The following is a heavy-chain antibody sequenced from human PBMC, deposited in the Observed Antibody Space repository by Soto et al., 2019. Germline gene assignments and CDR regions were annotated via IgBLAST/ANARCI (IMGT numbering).Heavy chain of an antibody. D-gene: IGHD3-22*01. CDR2: ISTGGSTI. CDR1: GFIFSDYY. CDR3: ARQRGYYGSSGLDH. Sequence: LRLSCAASGFIFSDYYMTWIRQAPGKGLEWISYISTGGSTISYTDSVKGRFTISRDNAKNALYLQMNSLRAEDTAVYYCARQRGYYGSSGLDHWGQGTLVTVSS. J-gene: IGHJ4*02. V-gene: IGHV3-11*01.